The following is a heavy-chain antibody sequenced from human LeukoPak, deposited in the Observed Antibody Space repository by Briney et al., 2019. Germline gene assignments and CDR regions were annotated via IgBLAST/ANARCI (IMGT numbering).Heavy chain of an antibody. Sequence: ASVKVSCKASGYTFTANYIHWVRRAPGQGLEWMGWISAYNGNTNYAQKLQGRVTMTTDTSTSTAYMELRSLRSDDTAVYYCARLSFSIAAAGDNWFDPWGQGTLVTVSS. J-gene: IGHJ5*02. D-gene: IGHD6-13*01. V-gene: IGHV1-18*04. CDR3: ARLSFSIAAAGDNWFDP. CDR1: GYTFTANY. CDR2: ISAYNGNT.